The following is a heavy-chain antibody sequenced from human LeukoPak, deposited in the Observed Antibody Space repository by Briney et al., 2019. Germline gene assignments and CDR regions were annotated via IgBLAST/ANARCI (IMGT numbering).Heavy chain of an antibody. Sequence: PSETLSLTCTVSSDSISSSSYYWGWIRQPPGKGLEWIGTIYYSGSTYYNPSLKSRVTISVDKSKNQFSLKLSSVTAADTAVYYCASRKYYYDSSGHSHLDPPCAFDIWGQGTMVTVSS. CDR2: IYYSGST. J-gene: IGHJ3*02. V-gene: IGHV4-39*07. D-gene: IGHD3-22*01. CDR1: SDSISSSSYY. CDR3: ASRKYYYDSSGHSHLDPPCAFDI.